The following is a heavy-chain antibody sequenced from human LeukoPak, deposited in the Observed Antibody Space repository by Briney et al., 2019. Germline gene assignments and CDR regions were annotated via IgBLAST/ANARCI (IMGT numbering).Heavy chain of an antibody. CDR1: GGSISSSSYY. V-gene: IGHV4-39*01. D-gene: IGHD6-19*01. Sequence: SETLSLTCTVSGGSISSSSYYWGWIRQPPGKGLEWIGSIYYSGSTYHNPSLKSRVTISIDTSKNQFSLKLNSVTAADTGVYYCTRAVAGHPDWGQGTLVTVSS. J-gene: IGHJ4*01. CDR3: TRAVAGHPD. CDR2: IYYSGST.